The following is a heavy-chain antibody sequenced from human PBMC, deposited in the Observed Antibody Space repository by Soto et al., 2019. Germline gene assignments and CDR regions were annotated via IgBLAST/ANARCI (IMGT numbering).Heavy chain of an antibody. V-gene: IGHV3-33*01. D-gene: IGHD3-22*01. J-gene: IGHJ4*02. CDR2: IWFDGSNK. CDR3: ARAYDTSGYPYFDY. CDR1: GFTLSRYG. Sequence: GGSLRLSCAASGFTLSRYGMHWVRQAPGKGLEWVAVIWFDGSNKNYADSVKGRFTVSKDNSKNTLYLQMDGLGAEDTAVYYCARAYDTSGYPYFDYWGQGTLVTVSS.